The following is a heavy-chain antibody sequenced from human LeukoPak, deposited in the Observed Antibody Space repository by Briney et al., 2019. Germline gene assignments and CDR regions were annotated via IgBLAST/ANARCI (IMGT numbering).Heavy chain of an antibody. V-gene: IGHV3-23*01. CDR2: ISGSGGST. CDR3: AKGGTGTTSAFLDY. J-gene: IGHJ4*02. D-gene: IGHD1-7*01. Sequence: GGSLRLSCAASGFTFSNYAMSSGRRAPGKGLGRVSAISGSGGSTYYEDSVKGRFTISRDNSKNALYLQMNSLRAEDTAVYYCAKGGTGTTSAFLDYWGQGTLVTVSS. CDR1: GFTFSNYA.